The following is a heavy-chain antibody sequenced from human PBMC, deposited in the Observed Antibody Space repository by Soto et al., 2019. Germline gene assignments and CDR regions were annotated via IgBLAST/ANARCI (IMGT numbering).Heavy chain of an antibody. V-gene: IGHV2-5*01. D-gene: IGHD3-3*02. CDR3: SSLLATLPVFAFHI. CDR1: GFSLSTSGVG. Sequence: QGTLKESGPTLVKPTQTLTLTCSFSGFSLSTSGVGVGWIRQSPGKAPEWLALIYWSGDEHYRPSLTSRLSIIKDTSKNHVVLIMSDMDPVDTAPYFCSSLLATLPVFAFHIWGQGTIVTVSS. J-gene: IGHJ3*02. CDR2: IYWSGDE.